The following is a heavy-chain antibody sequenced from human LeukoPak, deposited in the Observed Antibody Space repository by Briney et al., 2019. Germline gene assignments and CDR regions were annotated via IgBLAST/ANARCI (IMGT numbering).Heavy chain of an antibody. CDR3: ARDHNYAFDN. CDR2: IGISSGNT. CDR1: GFPFIEYS. J-gene: IGHJ4*02. D-gene: IGHD5-18*01. Sequence: GGPLRLSCTASGFPFIEYSMNWVRQAPGKGLEWISYIGISSGNTKYADSVKGRFTISADNAKNSLYLQMNSLRVEDTAVYYCARDHNYAFDNWGQGTLVSVSS. V-gene: IGHV3-48*04.